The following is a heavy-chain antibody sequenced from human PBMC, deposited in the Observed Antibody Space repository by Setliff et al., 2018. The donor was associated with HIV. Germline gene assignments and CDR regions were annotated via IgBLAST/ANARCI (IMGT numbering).Heavy chain of an antibody. D-gene: IGHD5-12*01. V-gene: IGHV3-23*01. Sequence: PGGSLRLSCAASGFDFSSHAMSWVRQAPGRGPEWVSAISARSDYSYAADSMKGRFTISRDNSKNTLYLQMTDLRAEDTAIYYCAPIRDGYNYFFDHWGQGTLVTVSS. CDR2: ISARSDYS. CDR1: GFDFSSHA. J-gene: IGHJ4*02. CDR3: APIRDGYNYFFDH.